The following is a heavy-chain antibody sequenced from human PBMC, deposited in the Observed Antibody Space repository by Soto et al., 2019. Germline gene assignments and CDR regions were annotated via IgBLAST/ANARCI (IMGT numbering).Heavy chain of an antibody. CDR1: GGSISSSSYY. V-gene: IGHV4-39*01. J-gene: IGHJ6*02. D-gene: IGHD3-16*01. CDR3: ARHTGPLYVGYYYDMDV. Sequence: QLQLQESGPGLVKPSETLSLTCTVSGGSISSSSYYWGWIRQPPGKGLEWIGSIYYSGYTYYNPSIKRRGTISVHTSKTQFSLKRSSVPAADTAVYYCARHTGPLYVGYYYDMDVWGQGTTVTVSS. CDR2: IYYSGYT.